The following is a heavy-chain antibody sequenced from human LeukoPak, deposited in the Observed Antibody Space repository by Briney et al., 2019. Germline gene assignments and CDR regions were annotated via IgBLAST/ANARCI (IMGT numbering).Heavy chain of an antibody. CDR1: GFTFGDYN. CDR3: AKDLEILGYYYYGLEV. Sequence: GGSLRLSCAASGFTFGDYNMHWVRQAPGKGLEWVSLITWDATSTYYADSVKGRFTISGDNSKNSLYLQMNSLRTEDTGLYYCAKDLEILGYYYYGLEVWGQGTTVTVSS. V-gene: IGHV3-43*01. J-gene: IGHJ6*02. D-gene: IGHD2-15*01. CDR2: ITWDATST.